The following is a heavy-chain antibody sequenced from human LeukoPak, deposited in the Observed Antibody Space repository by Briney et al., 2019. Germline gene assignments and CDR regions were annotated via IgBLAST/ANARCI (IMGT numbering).Heavy chain of an antibody. J-gene: IGHJ4*02. V-gene: IGHV3-48*03. CDR2: ISSSGSTI. Sequence: PGGSLRLSCAASGFTFSSYEMNWVRQAPGKGLEWVSYISSSGSTIYYADSVKGRFTISRDNAKNSLYMQMNSLRAEDTAVYYCATLYGYYDSSGSTEPVDYWGQGTLVTVSS. CDR3: ATLYGYYDSSGSTEPVDY. D-gene: IGHD3-22*01. CDR1: GFTFSSYE.